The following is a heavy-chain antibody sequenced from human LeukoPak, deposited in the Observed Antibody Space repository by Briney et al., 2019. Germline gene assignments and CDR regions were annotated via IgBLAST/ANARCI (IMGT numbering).Heavy chain of an antibody. CDR2: IYSGGST. J-gene: IGHJ4*02. CDR1: GFTFTNYA. V-gene: IGHV3-66*04. CDR3: AKLYGDYGLGDY. D-gene: IGHD4-17*01. Sequence: GGSLRLSCAASGFTFTNYAMRWFRQAPGKGLEWVSVIYSGGSTYYADSVKGRFTISRDNSKNTLYLQMNSLRAEDTAVYYCAKLYGDYGLGDYWGQGTLVTVSS.